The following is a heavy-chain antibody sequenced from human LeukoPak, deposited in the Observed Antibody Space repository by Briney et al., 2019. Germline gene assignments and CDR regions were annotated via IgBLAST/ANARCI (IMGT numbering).Heavy chain of an antibody. J-gene: IGHJ4*02. V-gene: IGHV3-21*01. CDR3: ARARSGWYYFDY. D-gene: IGHD6-19*01. CDR1: GFVFSDYS. Sequence: GESLRLSCAASGFVFSDYSMNWVRQAPGRGLEWVSSISPSSTVFYYADSVKARFTISRDNGNNSMYLQMNSLRAEDTAVYYCARARSGWYYFDYWGQGTLVTVSS. CDR2: ISPSSTVF.